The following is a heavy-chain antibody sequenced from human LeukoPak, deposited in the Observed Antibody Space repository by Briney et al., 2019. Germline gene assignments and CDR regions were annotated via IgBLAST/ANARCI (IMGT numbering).Heavy chain of an antibody. V-gene: IGHV4-59*01. CDR2: IYYSGST. D-gene: IGHD3-10*01. CDR1: GGSISSYY. CDR3: ARVKVTMVRGGGYFDY. Sequence: SETLSLTCTVSGGSISSYYWSWIRQPPGKGLVWIGYIYYSGSTNYNPSLKSRVTISVDTSKNQFSLKLSSVTAADTAVYYCARVKVTMVRGGGYFDYWGQGTLVTVSS. J-gene: IGHJ4*02.